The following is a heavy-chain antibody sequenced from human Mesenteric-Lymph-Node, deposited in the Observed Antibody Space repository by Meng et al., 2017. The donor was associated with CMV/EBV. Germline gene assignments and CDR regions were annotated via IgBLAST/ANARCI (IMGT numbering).Heavy chain of an antibody. J-gene: IGHJ3*02. V-gene: IGHV3-43*01. CDR2: ITWDSRSA. D-gene: IGHD2-2*01. Sequence: GESLKISCAASGFTFDDYTMHWVRQVPGKGLEWVSLITWDSRSARYEDALKGRFTISRDNSKNSLYLQMNSLRTEDTALYYCGKDYCSSTNCPRRAFDIRGQGTMVTVSS. CDR1: GFTFDDYT. CDR3: GKDYCSSTNCPRRAFDI.